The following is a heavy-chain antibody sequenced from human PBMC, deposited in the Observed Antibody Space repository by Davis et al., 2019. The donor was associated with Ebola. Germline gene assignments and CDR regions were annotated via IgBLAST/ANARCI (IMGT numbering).Heavy chain of an antibody. CDR3: ARGSVTGGDYFDY. CDR1: GFTFSSYS. J-gene: IGHJ4*02. V-gene: IGHV3-48*04. Sequence: GESLKISCAASGFTFSSYSMNWVRQAPGKGLEWVSYIGGSSTTIYYADSVKGRFTISRDNAKSSLYLQMNSLRADDTAVYYCARGSVTGGDYFDYWGQGTLVTVSS. D-gene: IGHD3-10*01. CDR2: IGGSSTTI.